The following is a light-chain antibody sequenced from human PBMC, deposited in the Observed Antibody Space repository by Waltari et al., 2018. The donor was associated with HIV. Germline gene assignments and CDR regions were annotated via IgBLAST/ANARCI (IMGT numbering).Light chain of an antibody. J-gene: IGKJ1*01. CDR3: QQYNDWPQT. V-gene: IGKV3-15*01. Sequence: EIVMTQSPDPLSVSPGEKATPSCRASQSVGGNLAWYQVRPGQAPSLLIYAATSRTTGFPGRFRGSGSGTEFTLTISSLQSEDFAIYYCQQYNDWPQTFGQGTRVDIK. CDR1: QSVGGN. CDR2: AAT.